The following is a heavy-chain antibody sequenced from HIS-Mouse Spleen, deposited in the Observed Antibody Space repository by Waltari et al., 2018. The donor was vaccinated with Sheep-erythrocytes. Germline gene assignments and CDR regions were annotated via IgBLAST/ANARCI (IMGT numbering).Heavy chain of an antibody. CDR2: ISGSGGST. J-gene: IGHJ4*02. V-gene: IGHV3-23*01. CDR1: GFTFSSYA. Sequence: LRLSCAASGFTFSSYAMSWVRQAPGKGLEWLSAISGSGGSTNNADPVKGRFTISRDNSKSTLYLQMNSLRAEDTAVYYCAKQTLRRTYCDYWGQGTLVTVSS. D-gene: IGHD4-17*01. CDR3: AKQTLRRTYCDY.